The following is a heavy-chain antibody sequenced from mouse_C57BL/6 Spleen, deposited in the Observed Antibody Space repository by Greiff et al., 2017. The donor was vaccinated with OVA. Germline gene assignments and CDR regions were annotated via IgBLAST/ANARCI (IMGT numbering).Heavy chain of an antibody. V-gene: IGHV5-9*01. CDR2: ISGGGGNT. CDR1: GFTFSSYT. CDR3: AREVGIYYGNYEYFDY. Sequence: EVKVVESGGGLVKPGGSLKLSCAASGFTFSSYTMSWVRQTPEKRLEWVATISGGGGNTYYPDSVKGRFTISRDNAKNTLYLQMGSLRSEDTALYYCAREVGIYYGNYEYFDYWGQGTTLTVSS. D-gene: IGHD2-1*01. J-gene: IGHJ2*01.